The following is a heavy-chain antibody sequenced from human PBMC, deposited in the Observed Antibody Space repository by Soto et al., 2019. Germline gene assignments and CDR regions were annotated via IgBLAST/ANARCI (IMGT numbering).Heavy chain of an antibody. CDR1: GGTFSTYA. Sequence: SVKVSCKASGGTFSTYAISWVRQAPGQGLEWMGGIIPIYGTANYAQKFQGRVTMTRDTSTSTVYMELSSLRSEDTAVYYCARVYCSGGSCYSIDYWGQGTLVTVSS. CDR3: ARVYCSGGSCYSIDY. CDR2: IIPIYGTA. D-gene: IGHD2-15*01. V-gene: IGHV1-69*05. J-gene: IGHJ4*02.